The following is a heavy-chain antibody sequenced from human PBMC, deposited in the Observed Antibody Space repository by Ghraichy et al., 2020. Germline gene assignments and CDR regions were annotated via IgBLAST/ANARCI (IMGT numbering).Heavy chain of an antibody. CDR3: MTMTHRDPNQQYSGLDV. V-gene: IGHV3-33*01. J-gene: IGHJ6*02. Sequence: GGSLRLSCAASGFSFSSYVMHWVRQAPGKGLEWVATIWHDGTNKYYEESVRGRFTISRDNSKNTLFLQVDSLRADDTAVYHCMTMTHRDPNQQYSGLDVWGQGTTVTVSS. CDR1: GFSFSSYV. CDR2: IWHDGTNK. D-gene: IGHD4-17*01.